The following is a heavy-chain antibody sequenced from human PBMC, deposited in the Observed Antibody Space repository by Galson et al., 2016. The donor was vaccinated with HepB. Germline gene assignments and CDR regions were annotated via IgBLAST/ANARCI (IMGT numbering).Heavy chain of an antibody. CDR3: WISELPAFDI. CDR1: GFPFSRYW. D-gene: IGHD2-2*03. V-gene: IGHV3-74*01. CDR2: INGDGTIT. J-gene: IGHJ3*02. Sequence: SLRLSCAASGFPFSRYWMHWVRQGPGTGLVWVSRINGDGTITDYADSVKGRFTISRDNAENTLYLQMNSLRVEDTAVYYCWISELPAFDICGQGTMVTVSS.